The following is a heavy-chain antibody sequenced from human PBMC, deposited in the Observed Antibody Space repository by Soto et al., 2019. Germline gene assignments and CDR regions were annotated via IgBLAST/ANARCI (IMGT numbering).Heavy chain of an antibody. CDR3: AGSGDGPYYYSGMDV. CDR1: GYTFTSYG. Sequence: QVQLVQSGAEVKKPGASVKVSCKASGYTFTSYGISWVRQAPGQGLEWMGWISAYNGNTNYAQKLQGRVTMTTDTSTSTGYMERRSLRSDDTAVYYCAGSGDGPYYYSGMDVWVQGTTVTVSS. CDR2: ISAYNGNT. J-gene: IGHJ6*02. D-gene: IGHD2-15*01. V-gene: IGHV1-18*01.